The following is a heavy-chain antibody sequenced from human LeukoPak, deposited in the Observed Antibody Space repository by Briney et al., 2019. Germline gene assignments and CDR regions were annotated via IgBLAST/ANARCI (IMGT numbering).Heavy chain of an antibody. V-gene: IGHV4-39*07. CDR3: ARGGTQWLTLGDYFDY. D-gene: IGHD6-19*01. J-gene: IGHJ4*02. Sequence: SETLSLTCTVSGGSISSSSYYWGWIRQPPGKGLEWIGSIYYSGSTYYNPSLKSRVTISVDTSKNQFSLKLSSVTAADTAVYYCARGGTQWLTLGDYFDYWGQGTLVTVSS. CDR2: IYYSGST. CDR1: GGSISSSSYY.